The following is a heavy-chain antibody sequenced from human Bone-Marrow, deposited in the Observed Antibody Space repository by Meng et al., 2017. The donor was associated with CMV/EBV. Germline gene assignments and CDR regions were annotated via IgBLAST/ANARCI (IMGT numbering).Heavy chain of an antibody. CDR3: AREGVTGTTVDHYYGMDV. J-gene: IGHJ6*02. CDR2: IIPILGIA. CDR1: GGTFSSYA. D-gene: IGHD1-7*01. V-gene: IGHV1-69*10. Sequence: SVKVSCKASGGTFSSYAIGWVRQAPGQGLEWMGGIIPILGIANYAQKFQGRVTITADKSTSTAYMELSSLRSEDTAVYYCAREGVTGTTVDHYYGMDVWGQGTTVTVSS.